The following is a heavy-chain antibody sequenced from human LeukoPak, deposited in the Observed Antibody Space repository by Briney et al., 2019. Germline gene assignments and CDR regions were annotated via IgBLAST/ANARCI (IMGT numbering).Heavy chain of an antibody. CDR1: GFSFSRYY. CDR2: IKGDSSDT. J-gene: IGHJ4*02. Sequence: GGSLRLSCVASGFSFSRYYIHWVRQAPGKGLVWVSRIKGDSSDTIYADSVKGRFTISRDNAKNTVYLQMNSLRREDTAVYYCARHRRDYYGSGRMYYFDYWGQGTLVTVSS. CDR3: ARHRRDYYGSGRMYYFDY. D-gene: IGHD3-10*01. V-gene: IGHV3-74*01.